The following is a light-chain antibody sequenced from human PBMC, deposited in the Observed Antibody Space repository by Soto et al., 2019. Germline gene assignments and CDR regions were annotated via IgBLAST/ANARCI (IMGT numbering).Light chain of an antibody. Sequence: QSVLTQPPSASGSPGQSVTISCTGTSSDVGGYNYVSWYQQHPGKAPKLMIYEVSKRPSGVPERFSGSKSGNTASLTVSGLQAEDEADYYCSSYAGSNKFVVFGGGTKLTVL. CDR3: SSYAGSNKFVV. CDR1: SSDVGGYNY. J-gene: IGLJ3*02. V-gene: IGLV2-8*01. CDR2: EVS.